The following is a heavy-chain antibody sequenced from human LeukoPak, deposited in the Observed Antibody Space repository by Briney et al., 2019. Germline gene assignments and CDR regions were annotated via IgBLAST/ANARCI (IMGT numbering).Heavy chain of an antibody. D-gene: IGHD3-22*01. J-gene: IGHJ5*02. CDR2: INHSGST. CDR3: ARDVNYYDSSGYPLP. CDR1: GGSFSGYY. V-gene: IGHV4-34*01. Sequence: SETLSLTCAVYGGSFSGYYWSWLRQPPGKGLEWIGEINHSGSTNYNPSLKSRVTISVDTSKNQFSLKLSFVTAADTAVYYCARDVNYYDSSGYPLPWGQGTLVTVSS.